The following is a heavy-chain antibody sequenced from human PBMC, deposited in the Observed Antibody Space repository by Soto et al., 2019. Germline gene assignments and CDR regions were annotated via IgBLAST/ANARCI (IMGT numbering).Heavy chain of an antibody. Sequence: ASVKVSCKASGGTFSSYAISWVRQAPGQGLEWMGGIIPIFGTANCAQKFQGRVTITADESTSTAYMELSSLRSEDTAVYYCARSRKYYYDPSAFDIWGQGTMVTVSS. CDR3: ARSRKYYYDPSAFDI. CDR2: IIPIFGTA. V-gene: IGHV1-69*13. D-gene: IGHD3-22*01. J-gene: IGHJ3*02. CDR1: GGTFSSYA.